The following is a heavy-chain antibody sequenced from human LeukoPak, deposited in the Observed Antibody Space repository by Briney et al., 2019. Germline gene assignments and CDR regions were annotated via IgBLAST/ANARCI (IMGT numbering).Heavy chain of an antibody. CDR3: ARFGSGWHYFDY. Sequence: SGTLSLTCAVYGGSFSGYHWSWIRQPPGKGLEWIGEINHSGSTNYNPSLKSRVTISVDTSKNQFSLKLSSVTAADTAVYYCARFGSGWHYFDYWGQGTLVTVSS. CDR1: GGSFSGYH. V-gene: IGHV4-34*01. J-gene: IGHJ4*02. CDR2: INHSGST. D-gene: IGHD6-19*01.